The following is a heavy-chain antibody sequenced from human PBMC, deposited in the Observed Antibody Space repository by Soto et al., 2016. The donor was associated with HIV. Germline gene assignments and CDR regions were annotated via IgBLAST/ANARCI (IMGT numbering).Heavy chain of an antibody. J-gene: IGHJ5*02. Sequence: EVQLVESGGGLVQPGGSLRLSCAASGFTVSSNYMSWVRQAPGKGLEWVSVIYSGGSTYYADSVKGRFSISRDNSKNTLYLQMNSLRAEDTAVYYCARGLYGSGSQFDPWGQGTLVTVSS. CDR3: ARGLYGSGSQFDP. CDR2: IYSGGST. CDR1: GFTVSSNY. D-gene: IGHD3-10*01. V-gene: IGHV3-66*01.